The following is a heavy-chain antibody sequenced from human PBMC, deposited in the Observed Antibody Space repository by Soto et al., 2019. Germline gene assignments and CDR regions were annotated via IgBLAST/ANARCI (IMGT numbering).Heavy chain of an antibody. D-gene: IGHD3-9*01. V-gene: IGHV4-34*01. CDR2: INHSGST. J-gene: IGHJ6*04. CDR1: GGSFSGYY. CDR3: ARGQGLRYFDWSRSPMDV. Sequence: QVQLQQWGAGLLKPSETLSLTCAVYGGSFSGYYWSWIRQPPGKGLEWIGEINHSGSTNYNPSLKSRVTISVDTSKNQFSLKLSSVPAADTAVYYCARGQGLRYFDWSRSPMDVWGKGTTVTVSS.